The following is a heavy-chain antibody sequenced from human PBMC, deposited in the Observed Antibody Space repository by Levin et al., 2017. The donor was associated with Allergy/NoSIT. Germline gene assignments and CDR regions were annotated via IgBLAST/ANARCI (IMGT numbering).Heavy chain of an antibody. CDR2: ISASSGTI. Sequence: GGSLRLSCAASAFTFSDYSMNWVRQAPGKGLEWVSFISASSGTIFYSDSVKGRFTISRANAQNTVYLQMNSLRAEDTALYYCARDNTHFYGMDVWGQGTTVTVSS. V-gene: IGHV3-48*01. D-gene: IGHD2-2*02. J-gene: IGHJ6*02. CDR3: ARDNTHFYGMDV. CDR1: AFTFSDYS.